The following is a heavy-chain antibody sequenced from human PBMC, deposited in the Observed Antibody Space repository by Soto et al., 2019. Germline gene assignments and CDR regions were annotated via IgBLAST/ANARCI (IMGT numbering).Heavy chain of an antibody. V-gene: IGHV1-69*13. CDR2: IIPIFGTA. CDR1: GGTFSSYA. J-gene: IGHJ6*02. Sequence: SVKVSCKASGGTFSSYAISWVRQAPGQGLEWMGGIIPIFGTANYAQKFQGRVTITADESTSTAYMELSSLRSEDTAVYYCASDYYDSRGYYYSDYYYYYGMDVWGQGTTVTVSS. D-gene: IGHD3-22*01. CDR3: ASDYYDSRGYYYSDYYYYYGMDV.